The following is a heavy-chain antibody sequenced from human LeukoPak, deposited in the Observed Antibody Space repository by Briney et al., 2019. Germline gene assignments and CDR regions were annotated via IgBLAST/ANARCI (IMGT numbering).Heavy chain of an antibody. D-gene: IGHD2-15*01. Sequence: TPSETLSLTCTVSGGSVSSGSYYWSWIRQPPGKGLEWIGYIYYSGSTNYNPSLKSRVTISVDTSKNQFSLKLSSVTAAATAVYYCARDSDCSGGSCYSDGYYYYYGMDVWGKGTTVTVSS. CDR3: ARDSDCSGGSCYSDGYYYYYGMDV. CDR1: GGSVSSGSYY. J-gene: IGHJ6*04. CDR2: IYYSGST. V-gene: IGHV4-61*01.